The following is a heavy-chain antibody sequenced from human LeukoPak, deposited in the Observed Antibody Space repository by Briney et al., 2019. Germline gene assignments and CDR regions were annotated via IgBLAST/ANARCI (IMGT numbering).Heavy chain of an antibody. CDR3: ARVGYSNSYDF. CDR2: MNPNNGNT. CDR1: GYTFTNFD. D-gene: IGHD5-18*01. Sequence: GASVKVSCKASGYTFTNFDINWVRQATGQGLEWMAWMNPNNGNTGYAQKFQGRVTITWDSSISTAYMELSSLRSEDTAVYYCARVGYSNSYDFWGQGTLVTVSS. J-gene: IGHJ4*02. V-gene: IGHV1-8*03.